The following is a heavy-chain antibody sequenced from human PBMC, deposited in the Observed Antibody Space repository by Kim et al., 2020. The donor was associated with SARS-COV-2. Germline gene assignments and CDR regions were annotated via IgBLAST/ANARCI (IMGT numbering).Heavy chain of an antibody. V-gene: IGHV3-21*01. CDR3: ARDPGYSYGYEMDV. Sequence: ADSVKGRFTISRDNAKNSLYLQMNSLRAEDTAVYYCARDPGYSYGYEMDVWGQGTTVTVSS. D-gene: IGHD5-18*01. J-gene: IGHJ6*02.